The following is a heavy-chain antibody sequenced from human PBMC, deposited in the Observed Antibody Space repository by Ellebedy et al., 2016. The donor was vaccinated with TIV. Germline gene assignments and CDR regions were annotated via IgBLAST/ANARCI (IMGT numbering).Heavy chain of an antibody. V-gene: IGHV3-11*06. CDR2: ISSSSSYT. J-gene: IGHJ4*02. Sequence: GESLKISXAASGFTFSDYYMSWIRQAPGKGLEWVSYISSSSSYTNYADSVKGRFTISRDNAKNSLYLQMNSLRAEDTAVYYCARDRGGSYPYYFDYWGQGTLVTVSS. CDR3: ARDRGGSYPYYFDY. D-gene: IGHD1-26*01. CDR1: GFTFSDYY.